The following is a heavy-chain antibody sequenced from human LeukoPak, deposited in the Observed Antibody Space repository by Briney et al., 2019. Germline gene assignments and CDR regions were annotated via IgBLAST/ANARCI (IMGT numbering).Heavy chain of an antibody. CDR1: VSGASISSYY. V-gene: IGHV4-59*01. Sequence: SETLSLTCTVSVSGASISSYYWSWIRQPPGRGLEWIGYLDYSWSTNYNPSLRGRVTISGDRSKNQFSLKVTSVTAADTAVYYCARDRGDYGSSDFWGQGTLVTVSS. CDR3: ARDRGDYGSSDF. CDR2: LDYSWST. D-gene: IGHD2-21*02. J-gene: IGHJ4*02.